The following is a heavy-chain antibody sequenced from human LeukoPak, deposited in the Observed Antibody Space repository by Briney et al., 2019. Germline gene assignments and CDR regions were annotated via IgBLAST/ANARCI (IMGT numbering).Heavy chain of an antibody. CDR2: ISYDGSNK. CDR1: GFTFSSYG. CDR3: AKYRYYGSGSYSLYFDY. J-gene: IGHJ4*02. Sequence: SGGSLRLSCAASGFTFSSYGMHWVRQAPGKGLEWVAVISYDGSNKYYADSVKGRFTISRDNSKNTLYLQMNSLRAEDTAVYYCAKYRYYGSGSYSLYFDYWGQGTLVTVSS. D-gene: IGHD3-10*01. V-gene: IGHV3-30*18.